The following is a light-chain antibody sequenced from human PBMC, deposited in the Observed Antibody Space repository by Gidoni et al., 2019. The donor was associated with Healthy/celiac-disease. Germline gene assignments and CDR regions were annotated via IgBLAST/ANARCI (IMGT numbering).Light chain of an antibody. Sequence: SYVLTQPPPVSVAPGKTARITWGGNNIGSKSVHWYQQKPGQAPVLVVYDDSDRPSGIPERFSGSNSGNTATLTISRVEAGDEADYYCQVWDSSSDHRRVFGGGTKLTVL. CDR3: QVWDSSSDHRRV. J-gene: IGLJ3*02. V-gene: IGLV3-21*03. CDR2: DDS. CDR1: NIGSKS.